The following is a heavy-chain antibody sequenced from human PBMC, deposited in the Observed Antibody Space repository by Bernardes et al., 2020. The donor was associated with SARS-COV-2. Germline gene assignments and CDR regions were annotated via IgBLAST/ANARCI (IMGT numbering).Heavy chain of an antibody. CDR2: LDHADCET. Sequence: ASVTVSCKVCGYTLTELFILGLRQPPGKGLEWMGGLDHADCETIEAQKSQGRVTMTEDTSTDTAYMELSSLRTEDPAVYYCATAPAICGSYSLQLISGIEPCYYYGLDVWGQGTTVTVSS. J-gene: IGHJ6*02. CDR3: ATAPAICGSYSLQLISGIEPCYYYGLDV. CDR1: GYTLTELF. V-gene: IGHV1-24*01. D-gene: IGHD1-26*01.